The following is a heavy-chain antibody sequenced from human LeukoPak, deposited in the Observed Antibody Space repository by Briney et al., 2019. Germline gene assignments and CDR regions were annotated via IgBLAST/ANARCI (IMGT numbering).Heavy chain of an antibody. J-gene: IGHJ3*02. V-gene: IGHV3-11*04. CDR2: ISSSGSTI. Sequence: GGSLRLSCAASGFTFSDYYMSWIRQAPGKGLEWVSYISSSGSTIYYADSVKGRFTISRDSAKSSLYLQMNSLRAEDTAVYYCARDRGCSSTSCYINAFDIWGQGTMVTVSS. CDR1: GFTFSDYY. CDR3: ARDRGCSSTSCYINAFDI. D-gene: IGHD2-2*02.